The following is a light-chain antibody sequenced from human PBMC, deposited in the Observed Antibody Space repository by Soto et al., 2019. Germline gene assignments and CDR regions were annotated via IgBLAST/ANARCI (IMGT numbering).Light chain of an antibody. J-gene: IGLJ1*01. V-gene: IGLV2-23*02. CDR3: CSYAGSGTPYV. CDR1: SSEVGSYNL. CDR2: VVG. Sequence: SLLTQPASLSGSPGQSITISFPWTSSEVGSYNLVSWYQHHPGKAPKLMIYVVGKRPSGVSSRFSGSKSGNTASLTISGLQAEDEADYYCCSYAGSGTPYVFGTGTKVTVL.